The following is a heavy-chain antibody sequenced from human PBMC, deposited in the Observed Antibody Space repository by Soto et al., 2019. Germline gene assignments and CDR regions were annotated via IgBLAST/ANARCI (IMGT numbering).Heavy chain of an antibody. CDR3: TTGAPYDCSSTSCYGGYYYYMDV. Sequence: GGSLRLSCAASGFTFSNAWMSWVRQAPGKGLEWVGRIKSKTDGGTTDYAAPVKGRFTISRDDSKNTLYLQMNSLKTEDTAVYYCTTGAPYDCSSTSCYGGYYYYMDVWGKGTTVTVSS. CDR2: IKSKTDGGTT. CDR1: GFTFSNAW. D-gene: IGHD2-2*01. J-gene: IGHJ6*03. V-gene: IGHV3-15*01.